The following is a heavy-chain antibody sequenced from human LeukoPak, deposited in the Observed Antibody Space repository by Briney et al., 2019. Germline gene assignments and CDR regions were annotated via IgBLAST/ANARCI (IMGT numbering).Heavy chain of an antibody. Sequence: NPGGSLRLSCAASGFTFSSYSMNWVRQGPGKGLEWISSIRSSSGDIYYADSVKGRFTISRDNAKNSLYLQMNSLRAEDTAVYYCARSFCINGVCYQSAFDIWGQGTMVTVS. D-gene: IGHD2-8*01. CDR2: IRSSSGDI. V-gene: IGHV3-21*01. J-gene: IGHJ3*02. CDR3: ARSFCINGVCYQSAFDI. CDR1: GFTFSSYS.